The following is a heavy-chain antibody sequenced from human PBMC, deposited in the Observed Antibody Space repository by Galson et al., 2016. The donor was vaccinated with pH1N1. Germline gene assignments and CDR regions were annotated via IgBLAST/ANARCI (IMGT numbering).Heavy chain of an antibody. J-gene: IGHJ4*02. CDR2: IDPNSGTT. CDR3: ARLLRTLVFDY. Sequence: SVKVSCKASGYNFNVYYMHWVRQAPGQGLQWMGWIDPNSGTTYCAQKFQGRVTMTRDTSISTAYMELSRLTSDDTALYYCARLLRTLVFDYWGQGTLVTVSS. D-gene: IGHD3-3*01. V-gene: IGHV1-2*02. CDR1: GYNFNVYY.